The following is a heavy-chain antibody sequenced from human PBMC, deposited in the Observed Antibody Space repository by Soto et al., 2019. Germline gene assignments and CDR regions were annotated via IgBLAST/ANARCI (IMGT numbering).Heavy chain of an antibody. Sequence: ASVKVSCKASGGTFSSYAISWVRQAPGQGLEWMGGIIPIFGTANYAQKFQGRVTMTTDTSTSTAYMELRSLRSDDTAVYYCAREGPFGYGDYDYWGQGTLVTVYS. CDR3: AREGPFGYGDYDY. D-gene: IGHD4-17*01. CDR2: IIPIFGTA. CDR1: GGTFSSYA. V-gene: IGHV1-69*05. J-gene: IGHJ4*02.